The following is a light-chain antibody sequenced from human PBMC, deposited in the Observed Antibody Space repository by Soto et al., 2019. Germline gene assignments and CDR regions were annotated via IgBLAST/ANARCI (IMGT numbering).Light chain of an antibody. J-gene: IGLJ1*01. CDR2: DVS. CDR3: SSYTRSSTPYV. V-gene: IGLV2-14*01. CDR1: SSDVGGYNY. Sequence: QSVLTQPASVSGSPGQSITISCTGTSSDVGGYNYVSWYQQHPGKAPKLMIHDVSNRPSGVSNRFSGSKSGNTASLTISGLQAEDEDDYYCSSYTRSSTPYVFGAGTKLTVL.